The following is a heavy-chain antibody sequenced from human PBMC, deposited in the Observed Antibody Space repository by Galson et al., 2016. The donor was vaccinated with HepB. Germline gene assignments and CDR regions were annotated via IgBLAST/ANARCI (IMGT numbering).Heavy chain of an antibody. Sequence: SLRLSCAASGFTFSNYAMAWVRQAPGKGLEWVSAINSDAYYTYYADSVKGRFTVSRDDSKDTLYLQMNSLRAEDTAVYYCAKRVTTFSGSFDYWGQGTLVTVSS. CDR3: AKRVTTFSGSFDY. CDR1: GFTFSNYA. CDR2: INSDAYYT. J-gene: IGHJ4*02. V-gene: IGHV3-23*01. D-gene: IGHD4-17*01.